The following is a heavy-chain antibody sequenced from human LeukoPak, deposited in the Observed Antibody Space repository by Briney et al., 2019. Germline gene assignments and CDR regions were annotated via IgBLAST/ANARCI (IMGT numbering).Heavy chain of an antibody. V-gene: IGHV3-9*01. D-gene: IGHD6-13*01. J-gene: IGHJ5*02. CDR3: AKGSAAVYNWFDP. CDR2: ISWNSGSI. Sequence: GISWNSGSIGYADSVKGRFTISRDNAKNSLYLQMNSLRAEDTALYYCAKGSAAVYNWFDPWGQGTLVTVSS.